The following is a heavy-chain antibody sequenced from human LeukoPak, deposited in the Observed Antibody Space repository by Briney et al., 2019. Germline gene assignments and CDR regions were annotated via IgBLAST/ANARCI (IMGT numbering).Heavy chain of an antibody. Sequence: GGSLRLSCAASGFTVSSNYMSWVRQAPGQGLGWVSVIYSGGSTYYADSVKGRFTISRDNSKNTLYLQMNSLRAEDTAVYYCASLIAAAGSGAFDIWGQGTMVTVSS. J-gene: IGHJ3*02. CDR2: IYSGGST. CDR1: GFTVSSNY. D-gene: IGHD6-13*01. CDR3: ASLIAAAGSGAFDI. V-gene: IGHV3-66*02.